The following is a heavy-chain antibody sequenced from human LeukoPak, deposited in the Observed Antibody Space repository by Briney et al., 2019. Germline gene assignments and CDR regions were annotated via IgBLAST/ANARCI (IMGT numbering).Heavy chain of an antibody. CDR1: GFTFSSYS. CDR3: ATDRGWRTSGYYLYYFEY. V-gene: IGHV3-7*01. D-gene: IGHD3-3*01. J-gene: IGHJ4*02. CDR2: IKHDGSEK. Sequence: GGSLRHSCAASGFTFSSYSMNWVRQAPGKGLEWVASIKHDGSEKYYVDSVRGRFTISRDNTMNSLYLQMSSLRAEDTAVYYCATDRGWRTSGYYLYYFEYWGQGTLVTFSS.